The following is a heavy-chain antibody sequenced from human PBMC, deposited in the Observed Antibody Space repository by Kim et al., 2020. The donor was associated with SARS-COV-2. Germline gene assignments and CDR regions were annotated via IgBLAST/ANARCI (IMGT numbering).Heavy chain of an antibody. CDR2: LSGSGAST. Sequence: GGSLRLSCAASGFKFSSYDMSWVRQAPGKGLEWVSALSGSGASTYYADSVKGRFTISRYNSKNTLYLQMNSLRAEDTAVYYCAKSAGIVAFTDFDYWGQGTLVTVSS. D-gene: IGHD1-26*01. V-gene: IGHV3-23*01. J-gene: IGHJ4*02. CDR3: AKSAGIVAFTDFDY. CDR1: GFKFSSYD.